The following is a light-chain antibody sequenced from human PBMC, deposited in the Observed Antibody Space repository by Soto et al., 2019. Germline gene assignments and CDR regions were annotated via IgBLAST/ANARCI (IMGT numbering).Light chain of an antibody. J-gene: IGKJ1*01. CDR2: GAS. CDR1: QSVSSSY. CDR3: QQYYNWPRT. V-gene: IGKV3-20*01. Sequence: EIVLTQSPGNLSLSPGERATLSCRASQSVSSSYLAWYQQKPGQAPRLLIYGASSRATGIPDRFSGSGSGTDFTLTISRLEPEDFAVYYCQQYYNWPRTFGQGTKVDIK.